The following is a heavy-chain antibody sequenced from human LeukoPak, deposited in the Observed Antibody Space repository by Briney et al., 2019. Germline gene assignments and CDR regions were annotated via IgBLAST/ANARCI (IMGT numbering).Heavy chain of an antibody. J-gene: IGHJ4*02. CDR2: VYPGDSDV. Sequence: GESLKISCQGSGYTFTSYWIGWVRQMPGKGLEWMGIVYPGDSDVRYSPSFQGQVTISADKSISTAYLQWSSLKASDTAMYYCARLLRNIAAAVYYFDYWGQGTLVTVSS. D-gene: IGHD6-13*01. V-gene: IGHV5-51*01. CDR3: ARLLRNIAAAVYYFDY. CDR1: GYTFTSYW.